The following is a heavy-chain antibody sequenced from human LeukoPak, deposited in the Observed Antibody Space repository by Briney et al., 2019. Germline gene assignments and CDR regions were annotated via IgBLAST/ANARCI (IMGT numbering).Heavy chain of an antibody. Sequence: GGSLTLSCEASGFSVSNNYMSWVRQAPGKELECVSVLFDDDPPYYADSVKGRFSISRDNSKNMLFLQMHSLRAEDTAIYYCASAFYSGYTAGVDFWGQGTLVTVSS. CDR2: LFDDDPP. CDR1: GFSVSNNY. V-gene: IGHV3-66*01. J-gene: IGHJ4*02. CDR3: ASAFYSGYTAGVDF. D-gene: IGHD3-10*01.